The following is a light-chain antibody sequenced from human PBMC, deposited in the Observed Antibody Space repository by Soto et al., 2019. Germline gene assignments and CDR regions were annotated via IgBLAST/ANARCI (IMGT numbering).Light chain of an antibody. CDR3: MQYLHTPRT. Sequence: DAVMTQSPDSLAVSLGERATINCKSSLSVLYSSNNKSYLAWYQQKPGQPPKLLIHWASTRESGVPDRSSGSGSGADFTLTISSLQAEDVAMYYCMQYLHTPRTFGQGTKVEIK. J-gene: IGKJ1*01. CDR1: LSVLYSSNNKSY. V-gene: IGKV4-1*01. CDR2: WAS.